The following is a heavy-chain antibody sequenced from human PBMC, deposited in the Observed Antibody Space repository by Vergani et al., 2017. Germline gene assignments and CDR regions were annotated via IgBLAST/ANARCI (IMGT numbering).Heavy chain of an antibody. D-gene: IGHD3-16*02. CDR2: ISAYNGNT. CDR3: ARVRKYAYVWVSYRRRGFDY. J-gene: IGHJ4*02. Sequence: QVQLVQSGAEVKKPGASVKVSCKASGYTFTSYGISWVRQAPGQGLEWMGWISAYNGNTNYAQKLQGRVTMTTDTSTSTAYMELRSLRSDDTAVYYCARVRKYAYVWVSYRRRGFDYWGQGTLVTVSS. V-gene: IGHV1-18*01. CDR1: GYTFTSYG.